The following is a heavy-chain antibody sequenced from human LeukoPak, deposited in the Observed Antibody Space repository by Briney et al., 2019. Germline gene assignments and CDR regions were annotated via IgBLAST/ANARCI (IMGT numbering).Heavy chain of an antibody. J-gene: IGHJ6*04. CDR2: INHRGST. CDR3: ARSPVVPAALGYYYYGMDV. V-gene: IGHV4-34*01. Sequence: PSETLSLTCAVYGGTFSGYYWSWIRQPPGKGLEWIGEINHRGSTNYNPSLKSRVTISVDTSKNQFSLKLSSVTAADTAVYYCARSPVVPAALGYYYYGMDVWGKGTTVTVSS. D-gene: IGHD2-2*01. CDR1: GGTFSGYY.